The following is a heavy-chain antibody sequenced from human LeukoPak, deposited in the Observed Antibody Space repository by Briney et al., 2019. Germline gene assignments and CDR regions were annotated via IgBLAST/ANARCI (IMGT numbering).Heavy chain of an antibody. J-gene: IGHJ4*02. D-gene: IGHD3-10*01. CDR2: IYYSGST. Sequence: SETLSLTCTVSGGSISSYYWSWIRQPPGKGLEWIGYIYYSGSTNYNPPPKSRVTISVDTSKNQFSLKLSSVTAADTAVYYCARVRGFFDYWGQGTLVTVSS. CDR3: ARVRGFFDY. V-gene: IGHV4-59*01. CDR1: GGSISSYY.